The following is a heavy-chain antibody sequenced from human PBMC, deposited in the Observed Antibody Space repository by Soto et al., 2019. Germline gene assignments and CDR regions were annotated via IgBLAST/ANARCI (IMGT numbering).Heavy chain of an antibody. CDR1: GFAFNRYT. D-gene: IGHD3-3*01. Sequence: PGGSLRLSCAASGFAFNRYTMHWVRQAPGKGLEWVALISSDGNSKYYADSVKGRFTISRDNSKNTLYLQMNSLRAEDTAVYYCAREVRADFWSGYYTGGNWFDPWGQGTLVTVSS. CDR2: ISSDGNSK. V-gene: IGHV3-30-3*01. CDR3: AREVRADFWSGYYTGGNWFDP. J-gene: IGHJ5*02.